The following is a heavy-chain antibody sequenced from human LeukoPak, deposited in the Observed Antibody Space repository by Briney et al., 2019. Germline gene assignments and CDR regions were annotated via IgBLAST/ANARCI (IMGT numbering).Heavy chain of an antibody. Sequence: GGSLRLSCAASGFTFSSYSMNCVRQAPGKGLEWVSSISSSSSYIYYADSVKGRFTISRDNAKNSLYLQMSSLRAEDTAVYYCARDGNVVATIGLDYWGQGTLVTVSS. CDR1: GFTFSSYS. CDR3: ARDGNVVATIGLDY. V-gene: IGHV3-21*01. CDR2: ISSSSSYI. D-gene: IGHD5-12*01. J-gene: IGHJ4*02.